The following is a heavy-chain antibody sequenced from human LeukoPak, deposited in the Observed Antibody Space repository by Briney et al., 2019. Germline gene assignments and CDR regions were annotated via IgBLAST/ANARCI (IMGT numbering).Heavy chain of an antibody. D-gene: IGHD3-10*01. V-gene: IGHV3-73*01. CDR3: ANRGDQHY. J-gene: IGHJ4*02. Sequence: QSGGSLKLFCAASGFTFSDSAMHWVRQASGKGLEWVGRIRSKANSYATAYAASVEGRFIISRDDSKNTVYLQMNSLKTDDTAVYYCANRGDQHYWGQGTLVTVSS. CDR2: IRSKANSYAT. CDR1: GFTFSDSA.